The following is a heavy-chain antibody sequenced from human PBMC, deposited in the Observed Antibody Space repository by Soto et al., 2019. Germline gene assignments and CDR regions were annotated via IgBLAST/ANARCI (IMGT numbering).Heavy chain of an antibody. J-gene: IGHJ6*02. CDR3: ARQVVPAAISSYYYYGIDV. V-gene: IGHV3-30-3*01. CDR1: GFTLSSSS. CDR2: ISYDGSNK. D-gene: IGHD2-2*01. Sequence: GGSLRLSCAASGFTLSSSSLHWVRQAPGKGLEWVAVISYDGSNKYYADSVKGRFTISRDNSKNTLYLQMNSLRAEDTAVYYCARQVVPAAISSYYYYGIDVWGQGTTVTVSS.